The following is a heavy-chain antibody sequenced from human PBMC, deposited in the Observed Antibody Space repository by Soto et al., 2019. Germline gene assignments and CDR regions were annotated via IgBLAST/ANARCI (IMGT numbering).Heavy chain of an antibody. CDR1: GASITSYY. J-gene: IGHJ6*02. Sequence: QVELQESGPGLVKPSETLSLTCSVSGASITSYYWCCIRQSAGEGLQWIGRVYARGATNYNPSLKSRVTIAGDTSKTQFSLKSTSVTAADTAVYYCARSSGDDFFYYGMDVGGHGTTVTVSS. V-gene: IGHV4-4*07. CDR2: VYARGAT. CDR3: ARSSGDDFFYYGMDV. D-gene: IGHD4-17*01.